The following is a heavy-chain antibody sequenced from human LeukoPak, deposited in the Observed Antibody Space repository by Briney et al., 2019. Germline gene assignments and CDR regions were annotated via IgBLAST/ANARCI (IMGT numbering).Heavy chain of an antibody. V-gene: IGHV4-59*01. J-gene: IGHJ4*02. D-gene: IGHD1-26*01. CDR3: ARSSGAYRSFDY. Sequence: PSETLSLTCTVSGGSISSYYWSWIRQPPGKGLEWIGYIYYSGTTDYNPSLKNRVTISVDTSNIQFSLKVSSVTAADTAVYYCARSSGAYRSFDYWGQGTLVPVSS. CDR2: IYYSGTT. CDR1: GGSISSYY.